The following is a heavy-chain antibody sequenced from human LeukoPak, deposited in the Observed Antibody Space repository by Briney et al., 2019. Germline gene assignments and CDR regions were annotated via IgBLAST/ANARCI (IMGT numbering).Heavy chain of an antibody. V-gene: IGHV3-30*02. Sequence: GGSLRLSCAASGFTFSSYGMHWVRQAPGKGLEWVAFIRYDGSNKYYADSVKGRFTISRDNSKNTLYLQMNSLRAEDTAVYYCAKDYYGSGSYSTSFDYWGQGTLVTVSS. D-gene: IGHD3-10*01. CDR3: AKDYYGSGSYSTSFDY. CDR2: IRYDGSNK. J-gene: IGHJ4*02. CDR1: GFTFSSYG.